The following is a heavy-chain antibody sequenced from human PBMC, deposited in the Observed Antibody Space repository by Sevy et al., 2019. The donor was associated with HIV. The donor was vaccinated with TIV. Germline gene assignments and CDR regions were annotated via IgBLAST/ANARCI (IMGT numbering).Heavy chain of an antibody. D-gene: IGHD6-13*01. Sequence: GGSLRLSCAASGFTFSSNWMHWVRQAPGKGLVWVSRINGDASYTNYADSVKGRFTIPRDNAKNTVYLQMNSLRAEDTAVYYCARDPSYSNSWYDYWGQGTLVTVSS. CDR3: ARDPSYSNSWYDY. CDR1: GFTFSSNW. J-gene: IGHJ4*02. V-gene: IGHV3-74*01. CDR2: INGDASYT.